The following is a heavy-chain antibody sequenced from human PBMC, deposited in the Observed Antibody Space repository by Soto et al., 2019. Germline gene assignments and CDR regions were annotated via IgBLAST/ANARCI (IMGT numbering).Heavy chain of an antibody. CDR1: GGTFSSYA. V-gene: IGHV1-69*13. J-gene: IGHJ1*01. CDR3: ASFSSFNSAKYFQH. CDR2: IIPIFGTA. Sequence: ASVKVSCKASGGTFSSYAISWVRQAPGQGLEWMGGIIPIFGTANYAQKFQGRVTITADESTSTAYMELSSLRSEDTAVYYCASFSSFNSAKYFQHWGQGTLVTVSS.